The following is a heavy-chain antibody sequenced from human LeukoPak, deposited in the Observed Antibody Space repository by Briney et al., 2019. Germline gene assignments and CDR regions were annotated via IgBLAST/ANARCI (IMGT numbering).Heavy chain of an antibody. Sequence: GGSLRLSCAASGFTFSSYGMHWVRQAPGKGLEWVAFIRYDGSNKYYADSVKGRFTISRDNSKNTLYLQMNSLRAEDTAVYYCAKVGGITMRPFDYWGQGTLVTVSS. CDR3: AKVGGITMRPFDY. CDR2: IRYDGSNK. J-gene: IGHJ4*02. V-gene: IGHV3-30*02. CDR1: GFTFSSYG. D-gene: IGHD3-22*01.